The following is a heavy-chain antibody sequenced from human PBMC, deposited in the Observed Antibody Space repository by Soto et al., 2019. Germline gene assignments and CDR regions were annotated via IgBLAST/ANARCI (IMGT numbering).Heavy chain of an antibody. CDR1: GFAFSDYY. V-gene: IGHV3-11*01. CDR2: ISSSGSTI. J-gene: IGHJ4*02. CDR3: ARSYYDFWSGYPLAFDY. D-gene: IGHD3-3*01. Sequence: PGGSLRLSCAASGFAFSDYYMTWIRQAPGKGLEWVSYISSSGSTIYYADSVKGRFTISRDNAKNSLYLQMNSLRAEDTAVYYCARSYYDFWSGYPLAFDYWGQGTLVTVS.